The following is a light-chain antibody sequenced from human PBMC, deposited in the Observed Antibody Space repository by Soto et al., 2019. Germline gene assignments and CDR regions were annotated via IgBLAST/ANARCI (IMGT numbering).Light chain of an antibody. V-gene: IGLV2-14*03. CDR2: DII. CDR3: SSYTSSSSYV. Sequence: QSALTQPASVSDSPGQSITISCIGTSSDIGAFNHVSWHQQHPGKAPKLIIYDIINRPSGVSNRFSGSQTGNTASLIISGLQAEDEAGDYCSSYTSSSSYVFGSGTKLTVL. J-gene: IGLJ1*01. CDR1: SSDIGAFNH.